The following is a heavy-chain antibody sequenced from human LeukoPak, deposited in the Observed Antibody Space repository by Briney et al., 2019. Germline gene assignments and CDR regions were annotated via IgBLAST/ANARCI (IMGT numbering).Heavy chain of an antibody. D-gene: IGHD6-6*01. CDR3: ARVEGSSGFRFDY. Sequence: PSETLSLTCTVSGGSISSSSYYWGWIRQPPGKGLEWIGSIYYSGSTYYNPSLKSRVTISVDTSKNQFSLKLSSVTAADTAVYYCARVEGSSGFRFDYWGQGTLVTVSS. CDR2: IYYSGST. V-gene: IGHV4-39*01. J-gene: IGHJ4*02. CDR1: GGSISSSSYY.